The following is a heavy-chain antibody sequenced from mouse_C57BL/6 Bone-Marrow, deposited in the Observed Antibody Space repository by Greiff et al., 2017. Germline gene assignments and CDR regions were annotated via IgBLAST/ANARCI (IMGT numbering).Heavy chain of an antibody. CDR2: FYPRSGNT. CDR1: GYTFTSYG. CDR3: ARYYYYSSSYAMDY. D-gene: IGHD1-1*01. J-gene: IGHJ4*01. V-gene: IGHV1-81*01. Sequence: VQLVESGAELARPGASVKLSCKASGYTFTSYGISWVKQRTGQGLEWIGEFYPRSGNTYYNEKFKGKATLNAENSSSIAYMELRSLTSEDSAVYFCARYYYYSSSYAMDYWGQGTSVTVSS.